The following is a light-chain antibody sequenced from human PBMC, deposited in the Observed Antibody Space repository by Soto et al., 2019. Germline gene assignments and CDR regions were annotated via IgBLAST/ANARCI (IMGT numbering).Light chain of an antibody. CDR1: QTVNSR. V-gene: IGKV3-20*01. CDR3: QQYGSSPQ. J-gene: IGKJ1*01. CDR2: HTS. Sequence: EIVLTQSPATLSSSPGEIATLSCRASQTVNSRLAWYQHKPGQAPRLLIYHTSNRATGIPARFSGSGSGTDFTLTISRLEPEDFAVYYCQQYGSSPQFGQGTKVDIK.